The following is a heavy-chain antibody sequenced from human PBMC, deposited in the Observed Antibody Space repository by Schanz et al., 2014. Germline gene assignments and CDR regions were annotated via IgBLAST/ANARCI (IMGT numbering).Heavy chain of an antibody. CDR3: ARGYGDSPTDY. CDR2: IIPSLGLA. D-gene: IGHD4-17*01. CDR1: GYTFISDS. Sequence: QVQLVQSGAEMKKPGASVKVSCKASGYTFISDSMHWVRQAPGQGLEWMGRIIPSLGLAKYEQKFQDKVTITADTSTTTAYMELSGLRSEDTAVYYCARGYGDSPTDYWGQGTLVTASA. V-gene: IGHV1-69*09. J-gene: IGHJ4*02.